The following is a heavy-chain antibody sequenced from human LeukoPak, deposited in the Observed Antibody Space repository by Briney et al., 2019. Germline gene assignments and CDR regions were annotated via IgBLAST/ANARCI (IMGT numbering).Heavy chain of an antibody. CDR2: ISSGSSYT. J-gene: IGHJ4*02. D-gene: IGHD6-6*01. Sequence: GGSLRLSCAASGFTFSDFYMSWIRQAPGKGLEWVSYISSGSSYTNNADSVKGRFTISRDNSKNTLYLQMNSLRAEDTAVYYCARDKYSSSSYYFDYWGQGTLVTVSS. CDR1: GFTFSDFY. CDR3: ARDKYSSSSYYFDY. V-gene: IGHV3-11*06.